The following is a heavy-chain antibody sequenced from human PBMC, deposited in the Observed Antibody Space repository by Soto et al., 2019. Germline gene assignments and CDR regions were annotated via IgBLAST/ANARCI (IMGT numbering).Heavy chain of an antibody. Sequence: EVQLLESGGGLVQPGGSLRLSCAVSGFTLNTYDMNWVRQAPGKGLEWVSTITEDGTTYYIDSVKGRFTISRDNSKSTLYLQMNSLRVEDTAVYYCAKAVGRNDFDYWGQGTLVTVSS. D-gene: IGHD1-26*01. J-gene: IGHJ4*02. CDR2: ITEDGTT. CDR1: GFTLNTYD. CDR3: AKAVGRNDFDY. V-gene: IGHV3-23*01.